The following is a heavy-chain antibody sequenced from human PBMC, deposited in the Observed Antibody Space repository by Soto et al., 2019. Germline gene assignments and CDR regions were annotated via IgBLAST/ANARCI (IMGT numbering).Heavy chain of an antibody. V-gene: IGHV3-48*02. D-gene: IGHD2-2*01. CDR2: ISSSSTI. CDR1: GFPFSSYS. CDR3: ARESAALNWFDP. Sequence: GGSLRLSCAASGFPFSSYSMNWVRQAPGKGLEWVSYISSSSTIYYADSVKGRFTISRDNAKNSLYLQMNSLRDEDTAVYYCARESAALNWFDPWGQGTLVTVSS. J-gene: IGHJ5*02.